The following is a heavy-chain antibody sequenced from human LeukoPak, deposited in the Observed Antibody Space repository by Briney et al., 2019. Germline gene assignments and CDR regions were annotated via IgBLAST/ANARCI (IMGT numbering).Heavy chain of an antibody. J-gene: IGHJ4*02. CDR2: INPNSGGT. D-gene: IGHD6-6*01. Sequence: ASVKVSCKASGYTFTGYYMHWVRQAPGQGLEWMGRINPNSGGTNYAQKFQGRVTMTRDTSISTAYMELSRLRSDDTAVYYCAIGVYSSSPEPPFDYWGQGTLVTVSS. V-gene: IGHV1-2*06. CDR3: AIGVYSSSPEPPFDY. CDR1: GYTFTGYY.